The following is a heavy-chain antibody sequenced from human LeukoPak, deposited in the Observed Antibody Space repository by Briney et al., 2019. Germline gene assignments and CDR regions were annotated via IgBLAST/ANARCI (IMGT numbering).Heavy chain of an antibody. J-gene: IGHJ6*03. D-gene: IGHD3-16*01. CDR1: GFAFSSSA. CDR2: ISGSGGTT. CDR3: AKGVGGIYYYYYMDV. Sequence: GGSLRLSCAASGFAFSSSAMSWVRQAPGKGLEWVSAISGSGGTTYYADSVKGRFTISRDNSKSTLYLHMNSLRAEDTAVYYCAKGVGGIYYYYYMDVWGKGTTVTLSS. V-gene: IGHV3-23*01.